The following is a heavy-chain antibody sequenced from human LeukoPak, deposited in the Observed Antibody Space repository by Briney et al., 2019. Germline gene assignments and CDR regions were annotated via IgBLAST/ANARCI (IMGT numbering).Heavy chain of an antibody. CDR3: AKFYYDSSGRDL. Sequence: GGSLRLSCSASEFTFSSYGMHWVRQAPGKGLEWVAFIRYDGSDKYYTDSVKGRFTISRDNSKNTLYLQMNSLRAEDTAVYYCAKFYYDSSGRDLWGQGTLVTVSS. CDR2: IRYDGSDK. D-gene: IGHD3-22*01. J-gene: IGHJ4*02. V-gene: IGHV3-30*02. CDR1: EFTFSSYG.